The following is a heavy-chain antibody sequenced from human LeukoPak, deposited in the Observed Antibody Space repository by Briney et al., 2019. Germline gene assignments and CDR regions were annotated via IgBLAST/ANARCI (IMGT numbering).Heavy chain of an antibody. V-gene: IGHV3-7*04. J-gene: IGHJ4*02. Sequence: GGSLRLSCAGYGITLSELWMNWVRQVPGKGLEWVANIKQGGSQKKYVDSVKCRFTISRDNAKNSVYLQMNSLRVDYTAVYYCVGGYGWLPDYWGQGALVTVSS. CDR1: GITLSELW. D-gene: IGHD6-19*01. CDR2: IKQGGSQK. CDR3: VGGYGWLPDY.